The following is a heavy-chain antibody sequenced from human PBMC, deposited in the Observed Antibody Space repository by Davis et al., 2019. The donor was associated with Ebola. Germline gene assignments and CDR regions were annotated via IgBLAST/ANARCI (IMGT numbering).Heavy chain of an antibody. CDR1: GFTFSDYS. D-gene: IGHD1-26*01. CDR2: ISGRSGTI. V-gene: IGHV3-48*04. Sequence: GESLKISCEASGFTFSDYSMNWVRQAPGKGLEWVSYISGRSGTIYYADSVRGRFTISRDDAKNSLYLQMNSLRAEDTAVYYCVRVYSGSYDPWGQGTLVTVTS. CDR3: VRVYSGSYDP. J-gene: IGHJ5*02.